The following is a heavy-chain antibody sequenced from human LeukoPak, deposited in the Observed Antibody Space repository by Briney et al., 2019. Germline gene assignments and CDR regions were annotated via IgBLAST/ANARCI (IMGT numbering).Heavy chain of an antibody. Sequence: PGGSLRLSCAASGFTFSSYSMNWVRQAPGKGLEWVSYISSSSSTIYYADSVKGRFTISRDNAKNSLYLQMNSLRAEDTAVYYCAREYCSGGSCYPGIVNYWGQGTLVTVSS. CDR2: ISSSSSTI. CDR3: AREYCSGGSCYPGIVNY. D-gene: IGHD2-15*01. J-gene: IGHJ4*02. CDR1: GFTFSSYS. V-gene: IGHV3-48*01.